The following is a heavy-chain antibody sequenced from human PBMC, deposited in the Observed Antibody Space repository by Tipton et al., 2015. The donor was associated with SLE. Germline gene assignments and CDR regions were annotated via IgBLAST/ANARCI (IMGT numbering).Heavy chain of an antibody. Sequence: TLSLTCTVSGGSISSTGYYWGWIRQPPGKGLEWIGYIYYSGSTNYNPSLKSRVTISVDTSKNQFSLKLSSVTAADTAVYYCARDSPGDFGWFDAFDIWGQGTMVTVSS. CDR3: ARDSPGDFGWFDAFDI. V-gene: IGHV4-61*08. CDR2: IYYSGST. D-gene: IGHD3-9*01. CDR1: GGSISSTGYY. J-gene: IGHJ3*02.